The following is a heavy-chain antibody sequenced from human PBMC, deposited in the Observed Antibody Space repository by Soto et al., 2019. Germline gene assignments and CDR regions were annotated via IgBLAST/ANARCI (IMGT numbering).Heavy chain of an antibody. CDR1: GFTFNSYA. D-gene: IGHD4-17*01. CDR2: ISASGGGP. Sequence: EVQLLESGGDLVQSGGSLRLSCATSGFTFNSYAMSWVRQPPGTGRAWFSGISASGGGPYYLDSVKGRFTISKDSSTNTLYLQMNSLRVEDTALYFCGKDPNGDYVGGFDFWGPGTMVTVSS. J-gene: IGHJ3*01. V-gene: IGHV3-23*01. CDR3: GKDPNGDYVGGFDF.